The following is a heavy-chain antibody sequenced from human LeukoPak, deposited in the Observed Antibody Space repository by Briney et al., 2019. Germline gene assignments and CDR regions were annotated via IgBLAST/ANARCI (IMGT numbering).Heavy chain of an antibody. D-gene: IGHD6-13*01. CDR2: TSHHNGDT. CDR3: ARVRAAAGIYYFDY. J-gene: IGHJ4*02. CDR1: GYTFTSYG. Sequence: GASVKVSCTASGYTFTSYGINWVRQAPGQGLEGVGGTSHHNGDTNYAQKLQGRVTMTTDTSTSTAYMELSRLRSDHTAVYYCARVRAAAGIYYFDYWGQGTLVTVSS. V-gene: IGHV1-18*01.